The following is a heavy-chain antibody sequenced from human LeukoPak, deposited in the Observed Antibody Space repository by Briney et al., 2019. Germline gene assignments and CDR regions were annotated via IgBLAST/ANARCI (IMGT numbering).Heavy chain of an antibody. Sequence: SETLSLTCAVYGGSFSGYYWSWIRQPPGKGLEWIGEINHSGSTNYNPSLKSRVTISVDTFTNQFSLKLSSVPAADTAVYYCARGGRDGYNWGDYYYYMDVWGKGTTVTVSS. CDR1: GGSFSGYY. J-gene: IGHJ6*03. CDR3: ARGGRDGYNWGDYYYYMDV. D-gene: IGHD5-24*01. CDR2: INHSGST. V-gene: IGHV4-34*01.